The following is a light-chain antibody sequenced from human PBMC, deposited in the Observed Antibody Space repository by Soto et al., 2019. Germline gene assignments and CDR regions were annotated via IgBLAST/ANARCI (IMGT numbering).Light chain of an antibody. CDR2: SNN. V-gene: IGLV1-44*01. CDR1: SSNIGSNT. Sequence: QSVLTQPPSASGTPGQRVSISCSGSSSNIGSNTVNWYQQVPGAAPKLLIYSNNQRPSGVPDRFSASKSATSASVAIAGLPSEDEADYYGASWDDGLNGVVFGGGTQLAVL. CDR3: ASWDDGLNGVV. J-gene: IGLJ7*01.